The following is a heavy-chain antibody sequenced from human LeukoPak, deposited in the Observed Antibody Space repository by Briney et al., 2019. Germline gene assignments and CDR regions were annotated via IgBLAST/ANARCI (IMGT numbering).Heavy chain of an antibody. CDR2: ISAYNGNT. CDR1: GYTFTSYG. J-gene: IGHJ3*02. Sequence: ASVKVSCKASGYTFTSYGISWVRQAPGQGLEWMGWISAYNGNTNYAQKLQGRVTMTTDTSTSTAYTELRSLRSDDTAVYYCARVAHYYDSSGYAHVAFDIWGQGTMVTVSS. D-gene: IGHD3-22*01. CDR3: ARVAHYYDSSGYAHVAFDI. V-gene: IGHV1-18*01.